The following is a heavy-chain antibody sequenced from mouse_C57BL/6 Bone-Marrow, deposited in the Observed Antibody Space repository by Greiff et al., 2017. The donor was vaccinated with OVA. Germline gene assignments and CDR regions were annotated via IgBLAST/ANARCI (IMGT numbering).Heavy chain of an antibody. Sequence: VQLVESGAELVRPGASVTLSCKASGYTFTDYEMHWVKQTPVHGLEWIGAIDPETGGTAYNQKFKGKAILTADKSSSTAYMELRSLTSEDSAVYYCTRSSSGPYYYAMDYWGQGTSVTVSS. CDR2: IDPETGGT. D-gene: IGHD3-2*02. J-gene: IGHJ4*01. V-gene: IGHV1-15*01. CDR1: GYTFTDYE. CDR3: TRSSSGPYYYAMDY.